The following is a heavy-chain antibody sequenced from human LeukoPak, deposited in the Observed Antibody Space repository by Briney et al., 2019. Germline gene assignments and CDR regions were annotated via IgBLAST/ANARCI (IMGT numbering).Heavy chain of an antibody. Sequence: PGGSLRLSCEVSGLTSGTYGLTYGLTWVRQAPGKGLEWVSSVSGSGDATYIADSVRGRFTISRDNSKNTLYLQMNSLRAEDTAVYYCAKDRGIAAAPDYWGQGTLVTVSS. J-gene: IGHJ4*02. D-gene: IGHD6-13*01. CDR2: VSGSGDAT. CDR1: GLTSGTYG. CDR3: AKDRGIAAAPDY. V-gene: IGHV3-23*01.